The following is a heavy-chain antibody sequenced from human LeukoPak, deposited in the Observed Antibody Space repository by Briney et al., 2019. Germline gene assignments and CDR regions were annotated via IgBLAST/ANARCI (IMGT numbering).Heavy chain of an antibody. CDR2: IYYSGST. CDR3: ARDRRLGIAVAFFDY. D-gene: IGHD6-19*01. Sequence: SETLSLTCTVSGGSISRYYWSWIRQPPGKGLEWIGYIYYSGSTNYNPSFKSRVTISVDTSKNQFPLRLSSVTAADTAMYYCARDRRLGIAVAFFDYWGQGTLVTASS. V-gene: IGHV4-59*01. J-gene: IGHJ4*02. CDR1: GGSISRYY.